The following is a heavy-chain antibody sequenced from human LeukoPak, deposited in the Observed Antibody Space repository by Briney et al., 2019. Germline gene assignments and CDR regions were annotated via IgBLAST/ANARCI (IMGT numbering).Heavy chain of an antibody. J-gene: IGHJ4*02. CDR3: ARPNGHEDY. D-gene: IGHD4-17*01. V-gene: IGHV4-34*01. Sequence: PSETLSLTCTVSGGSISSYYWSWIRQPPGKGLEWIGEINHSGSTNYNPSLKSRVTISVDTSKNQFSLKLSSVTAADTAVYYCARPNGHEDYWGQGTLVTVSS. CDR2: INHSGST. CDR1: GGSISSYY.